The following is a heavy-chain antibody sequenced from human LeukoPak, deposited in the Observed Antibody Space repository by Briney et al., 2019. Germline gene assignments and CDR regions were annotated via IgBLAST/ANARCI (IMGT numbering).Heavy chain of an antibody. V-gene: IGHV3-7*01. CDR3: ARDPVEWELLLDY. CDR2: MNIDGSEK. D-gene: IGHD1-26*01. CDR1: GFTFNTYT. Sequence: GGSLRLSCAASGFTFNTYTMNWVRQAPGKRLEWVANMNIDGSEKYYADSVKGRFTISRDNARNSVYLQMNSLRVEDTAVYYCARDPVEWELLLDYWGQGTLVTVSS. J-gene: IGHJ4*02.